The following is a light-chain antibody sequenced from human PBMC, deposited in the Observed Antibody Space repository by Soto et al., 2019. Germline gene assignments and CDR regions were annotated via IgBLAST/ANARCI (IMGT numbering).Light chain of an antibody. CDR1: QSIGIA. J-gene: IGKJ3*01. CDR2: DAP. V-gene: IGKV3-11*01. CDR3: QQYGSSPALFA. Sequence: EIVLTQSPATLSLSPGERATLSYRACQSIGIAIAWYQHKPGQAPRLLIFDAPQRATGIPARFRGSGSGTDFTLSISSLEPEDFAVYYCQQYGSSPALFAFGPGTKVDI.